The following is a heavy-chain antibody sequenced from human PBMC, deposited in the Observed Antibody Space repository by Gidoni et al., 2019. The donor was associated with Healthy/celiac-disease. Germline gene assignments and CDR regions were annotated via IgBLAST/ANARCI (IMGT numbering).Heavy chain of an antibody. CDR1: GFTFSSYA. V-gene: IGHV3-23*01. Sequence: EVQLLESGGGLVQPGGSLRLSRAASGFTFSSYAMSWVRQAPGKGLGWVSAISGSGGSTYYADSVKGRFTISRDNSKNTLYLQMNSLRAEDTAVYYCATPYDSSGYYLTLDYWGQGTLVTVSS. D-gene: IGHD3-22*01. J-gene: IGHJ4*02. CDR2: ISGSGGST. CDR3: ATPYDSSGYYLTLDY.